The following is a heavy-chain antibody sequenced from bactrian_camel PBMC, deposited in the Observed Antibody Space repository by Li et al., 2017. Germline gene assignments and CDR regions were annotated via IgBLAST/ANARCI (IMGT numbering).Heavy chain of an antibody. D-gene: IGHD3*01. CDR2: IRRTGET. Sequence: QVQLVESGGGSVQVGGSLRVSCKVSGYTADKPYCMGWFRQAPGKEREMVSTIRRTGETDYADSVKGRFTISLDTDKSTLYLQMDSVKTEDTAVYYCAAKGVSFFGCAADFGYWGQGTQVTVS. CDR1: GYTADKPYC. CDR3: AAKGVSFFGCAADFGY. V-gene: IGHV3S60*01. J-gene: IGHJ6*01.